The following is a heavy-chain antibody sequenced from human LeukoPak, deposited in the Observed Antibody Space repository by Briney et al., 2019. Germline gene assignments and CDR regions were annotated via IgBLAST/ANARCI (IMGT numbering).Heavy chain of an antibody. CDR2: IYYNGRS. CDR3: TKDSFGAVRDS. J-gene: IGHJ5*02. D-gene: IGHD1-26*01. V-gene: IGHV4-39*07. CDR1: GDSMIDNNFY. Sequence: SETLSLTCTVSGDSMIDNNFYWGWTRQSPQTGLEWIASIYYNGRSLYNPSLRSRVTISLDAPKNQIFLKLSSVTAADTAVYYCTKDSFGAVRDSWGRGILVTVSS.